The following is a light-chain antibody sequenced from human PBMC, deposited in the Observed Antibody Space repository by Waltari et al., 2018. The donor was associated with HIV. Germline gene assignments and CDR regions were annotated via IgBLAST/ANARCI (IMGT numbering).Light chain of an antibody. Sequence: SYELTQPPSGSVSPGQTARITCSGDALPKKYAYWYPQKPGQAPVLVIYKDTERPSGIPERFSGSSSGTTVTLTISGVQAEDEADYYCQSADSSGTWVFGGGTKLTVL. V-gene: IGLV3-25*03. CDR3: QSADSSGTWV. CDR2: KDT. J-gene: IGLJ3*02. CDR1: ALPKKY.